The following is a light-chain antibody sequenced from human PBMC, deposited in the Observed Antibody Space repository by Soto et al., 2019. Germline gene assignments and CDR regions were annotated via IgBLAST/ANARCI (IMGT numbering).Light chain of an antibody. CDR1: QSVSRSY. CDR3: QQYGSSPYT. CDR2: IAS. Sequence: EVVLTQSPGTLSLSPGERATLSCRASQSVSRSYLAWCQQKPGQAPRLLIYIASSRATGIPDRFSGSGSGTDFTLTISRLEPEDFAMYYCQQYGSSPYTFGQGTKLEIK. J-gene: IGKJ2*01. V-gene: IGKV3-20*01.